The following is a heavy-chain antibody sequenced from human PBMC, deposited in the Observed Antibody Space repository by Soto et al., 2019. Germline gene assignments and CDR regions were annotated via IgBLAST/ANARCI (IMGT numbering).Heavy chain of an antibody. D-gene: IGHD2-21*02. V-gene: IGHV1-46*02. CDR2: INPSGGST. CDR1: GYIFNSYY. J-gene: IGHJ5*02. CDR3: ARSYCGGDCSNNWFDP. Sequence: SGYIFNSYYIHWVRQAPGQGLEWMGIINPSGGSTTYAQKFQDRVAMTRDTSTSTVYMELSSLRSEDTAMYYCARSYCGGDCSNNWFDPWG.